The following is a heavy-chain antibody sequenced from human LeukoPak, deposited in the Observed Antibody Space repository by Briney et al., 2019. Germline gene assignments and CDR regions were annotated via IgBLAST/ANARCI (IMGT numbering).Heavy chain of an antibody. Sequence: PSETLSLTCTVSGGSISSYYWSWIRQPPGKGLEWIGYIYYSGSTNYNPSLKSRVTISVDTSKNQFSLKLSSVTAADTAVYYCARDGSVPGQNYYYYYGMDVWGQGTTVTVSS. CDR3: ARDGSVPGQNYYYYYGMDV. D-gene: IGHD3-10*01. CDR1: GGSISSYY. V-gene: IGHV4-59*01. J-gene: IGHJ6*02. CDR2: IYYSGST.